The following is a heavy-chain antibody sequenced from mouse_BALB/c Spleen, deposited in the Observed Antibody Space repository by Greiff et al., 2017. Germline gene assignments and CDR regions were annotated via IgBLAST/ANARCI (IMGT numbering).Heavy chain of an antibody. V-gene: IGHV5-17*02. J-gene: IGHJ4*01. CDR2: ISSGSSTI. CDR3: AREGKYRYDAMDY. Sequence: EVKLMESGGGLVQPGGSRKLSCAASGFTFSSFGMHWVRQAPEKGLEWVAYISSGSSTIYYADTVKGRFTISRDNPKNTLFLQMTSLRSEDTAMYYCAREGKYRYDAMDYWGQGTSVTVSS. D-gene: IGHD2-14*01. CDR1: GFTFSSFG.